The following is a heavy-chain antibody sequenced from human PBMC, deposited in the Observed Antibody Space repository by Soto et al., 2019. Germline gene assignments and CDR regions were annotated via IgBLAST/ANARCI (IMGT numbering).Heavy chain of an antibody. CDR3: ARESPYDSSGNAFDI. D-gene: IGHD3-22*01. V-gene: IGHV4-31*03. CDR2: IYYSGST. CDR1: GGSISSGGYY. J-gene: IGHJ3*02. Sequence: SETLSLTCIVSGGSISSGGYYWSWIRQHPGKGLEWIGYIYYSGSTYYNPSLKSRVTISVDTSKNQFSLKLSSVTAADTAVYYCARESPYDSSGNAFDIWGQGTMVTVSS.